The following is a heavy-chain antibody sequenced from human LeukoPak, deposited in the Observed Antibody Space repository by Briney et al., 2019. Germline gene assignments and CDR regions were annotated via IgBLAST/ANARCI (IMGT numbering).Heavy chain of an antibody. V-gene: IGHV1-69*13. J-gene: IGHJ3*02. CDR1: GGTFSSYA. CDR2: IIPIFGTA. Sequence: SVKVSCKASGGTFSSYAISWVRQAPGQGLEWMGGIIPIFGTANYAQKFQGRVTITADESTSTAYMELSSLRSEDTAVYYCASTSADYYDSSGYSYDAFDIWGQGTMVTVSS. D-gene: IGHD3-22*01. CDR3: ASTSADYYDSSGYSYDAFDI.